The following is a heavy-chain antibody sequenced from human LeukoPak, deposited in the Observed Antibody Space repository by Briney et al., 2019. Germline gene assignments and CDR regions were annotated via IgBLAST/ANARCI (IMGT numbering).Heavy chain of an antibody. CDR2: ITSSGSTV. Sequence: PGGSLRLSCAASGFTFSDYYMSWIRQAPGKGPEWVSYITSSGSTVYYADSVKGRFTISRDNAKNSLYLQMNSLRAEDTAVYYCARDPCSGGSCPPYYYYYYYMDVWGKGTTVTVSS. V-gene: IGHV3-11*04. CDR1: GFTFSDYY. CDR3: ARDPCSGGSCPPYYYYYYYMDV. D-gene: IGHD2-15*01. J-gene: IGHJ6*03.